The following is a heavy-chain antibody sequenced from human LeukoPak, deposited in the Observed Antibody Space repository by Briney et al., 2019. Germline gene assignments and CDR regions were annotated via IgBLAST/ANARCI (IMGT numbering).Heavy chain of an antibody. J-gene: IGHJ5*02. Sequence: GGSLKSLCNGSGYSSSSYWNGRVRQMPGKGLVWMGIIYPGDCDTRYSPCFQGQVTISADKAISTAYLQWNSLKASDTAMYYSARRRATGPYYDILTGTNNLFDPWGQGTLVTVSS. D-gene: IGHD3-9*01. CDR1: GYSSSSYW. V-gene: IGHV5-51*01. CDR3: ARRRATGPYYDILTGTNNLFDP. CDR2: IYPGDCDT.